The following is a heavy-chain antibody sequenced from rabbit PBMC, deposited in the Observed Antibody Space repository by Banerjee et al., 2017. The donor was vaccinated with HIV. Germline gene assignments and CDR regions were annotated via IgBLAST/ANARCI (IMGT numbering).Heavy chain of an antibody. D-gene: IGHD1-1*01. J-gene: IGHJ4*01. Sequence: QSLEESGGDLVKPGASLTLTCTASGIDFSSSYYMCWVRQAPGKGLEWIACINTGSGTTYYASWAKGRFTISKTSSTTVTLQLNSLTAADTATYFCARNSGYFSLWGPGTLVTVS. CDR2: INTGSGTT. CDR3: ARNSGYFSL. V-gene: IGHV1S40*01. CDR1: GIDFSSSYY.